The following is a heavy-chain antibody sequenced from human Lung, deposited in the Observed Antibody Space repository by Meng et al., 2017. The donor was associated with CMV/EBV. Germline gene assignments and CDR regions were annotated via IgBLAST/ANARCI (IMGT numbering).Heavy chain of an antibody. CDR1: GFSLTTSGVG. Sequence: QITLKESGPTLVKPTXTLTLTCTFSGFSLTTSGVGVGWIRQSPGKALEWLALIYWDDTQRYNPSLKNRLTITKDTSKNQVVLTMINMDPVDTATYYCAHITVTTLNWFDPWGQGTLVTVSS. D-gene: IGHD4-17*01. V-gene: IGHV2-5*02. J-gene: IGHJ5*02. CDR2: IYWDDTQ. CDR3: AHITVTTLNWFDP.